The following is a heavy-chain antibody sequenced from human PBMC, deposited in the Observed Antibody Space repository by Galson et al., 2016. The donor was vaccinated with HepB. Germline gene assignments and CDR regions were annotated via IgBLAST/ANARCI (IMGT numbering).Heavy chain of an antibody. J-gene: IGHJ4*02. CDR2: VKNSGIT. V-gene: IGHV4-39*01. Sequence: SETLSLTCKVSDDSIKSNDYYWAWIRQPPGKGPEWITTVKNSGITYHNPSLKSRVTVFADTSKSQFSLNLSSVTAADTAVYYCARGVTGTPYFDFWGQGALVTVSS. CDR1: DDSIKSNDYY. D-gene: IGHD2-21*02. CDR3: ARGVTGTPYFDF.